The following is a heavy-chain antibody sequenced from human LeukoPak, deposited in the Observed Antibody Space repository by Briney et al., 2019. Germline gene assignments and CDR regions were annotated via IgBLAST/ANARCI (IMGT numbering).Heavy chain of an antibody. D-gene: IGHD3-3*01. CDR3: AKDRSSRYDFWSGSFSHYYYYYMDV. CDR1: GFTFSSYA. CDR2: ISGGSA. J-gene: IGHJ6*03. V-gene: IGHV3-23*01. Sequence: GGSLRLSCAASGFTFSSYAMSWVRQAPGKGLEWVSPISGGSADYADSVKGRFSISIDNSKNTLYLQMNSLRAEDTAVYYCAKDRSSRYDFWSGSFSHYYYYYMDVWGKGTTVTVSS.